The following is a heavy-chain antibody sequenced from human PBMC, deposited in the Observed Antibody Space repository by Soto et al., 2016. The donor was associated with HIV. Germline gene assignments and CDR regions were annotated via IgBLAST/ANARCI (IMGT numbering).Heavy chain of an antibody. Sequence: QLQLQESGPGLVKPSETLSLTCTVSGDSINNINYLWAWIRQPPGKGLEWIGSVYYSGKNFFNPSLQSRVTMSVDTSKNQLSVTLTPVTATDTGVYYCARLPTGTLLFDSWGQGSLVTVSS. D-gene: IGHD4-17*01. CDR3: ARLPTGTLLFDS. J-gene: IGHJ4*02. V-gene: IGHV4-39*01. CDR1: GDSINNINYL. CDR2: VYYSGKN.